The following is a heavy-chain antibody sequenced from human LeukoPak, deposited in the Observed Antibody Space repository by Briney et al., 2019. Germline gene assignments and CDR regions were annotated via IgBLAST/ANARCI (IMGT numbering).Heavy chain of an antibody. Sequence: ASVKVSCKASGYTFTGYYMHWVRQAPGQGLEWMGRINPNSGGTNYAQKFQGRVTMTRDTSISTAYMELSRLRSDDTAVYYCARLTGYSSGWYEEYNWFDPWGQGTLVTVSS. V-gene: IGHV1-2*06. D-gene: IGHD6-19*01. CDR3: ARLTGYSSGWYEEYNWFDP. CDR1: GYTFTGYY. J-gene: IGHJ5*02. CDR2: INPNSGGT.